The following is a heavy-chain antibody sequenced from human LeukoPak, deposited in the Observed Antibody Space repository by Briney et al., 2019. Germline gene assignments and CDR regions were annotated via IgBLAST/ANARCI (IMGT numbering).Heavy chain of an antibody. Sequence: ASVKVSCKASGYTFTSYDINWVRQATGQGLEWMGWMNPNSGNAGYAQKFQGRVTITRNTSISTAYMELSSLRSEDTAVYYCASISGTWNDYAPNLDYWGQGTLVTVSS. J-gene: IGHJ4*02. CDR2: MNPNSGNA. CDR1: GYTFTSYD. CDR3: ASISGTWNDYAPNLDY. V-gene: IGHV1-8*03. D-gene: IGHD1-1*01.